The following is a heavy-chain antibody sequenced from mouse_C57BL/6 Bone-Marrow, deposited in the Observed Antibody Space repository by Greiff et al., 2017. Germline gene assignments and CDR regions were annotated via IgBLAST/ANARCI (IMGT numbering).Heavy chain of an antibody. V-gene: IGHV1-80*01. J-gene: IGHJ3*01. Sequence: VQLQESGAELVKPGASVKISCKASGYAFSSYWMNWVKQRPGKGLEWIGQIYPGAGDTNYNGTFKGKATLTADKSSSTAYMQLSSLTSEDSAVYFCARCDYDGWFAYWGQGTLVTVSA. D-gene: IGHD2-4*01. CDR3: ARCDYDGWFAY. CDR2: IYPGAGDT. CDR1: GYAFSSYW.